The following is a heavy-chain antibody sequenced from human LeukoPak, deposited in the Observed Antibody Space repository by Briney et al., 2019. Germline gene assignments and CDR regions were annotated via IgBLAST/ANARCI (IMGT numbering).Heavy chain of an antibody. Sequence: PGGSLRLSCAASGFRFSSYGMSWVRQAPGKGLEWVSALSGGGSSAYYADSVKGRFTISRDNSKNTLYVQMNSLRAEDTALYYCAREYGGKSSFDYWGQGTLVTVSS. CDR2: LSGGGSSA. J-gene: IGHJ4*02. D-gene: IGHD4-23*01. CDR3: AREYGGKSSFDY. CDR1: GFRFSSYG. V-gene: IGHV3-23*01.